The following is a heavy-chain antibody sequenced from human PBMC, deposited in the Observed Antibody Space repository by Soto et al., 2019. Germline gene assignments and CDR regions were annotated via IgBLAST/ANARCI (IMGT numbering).Heavy chain of an antibody. Sequence: ASVKVSCKASGGTFSSYTISWVRQAPGQGLEWMGRIIPILGIANYAQKFQGRVTITADKSTSTAYRELSSLRSEDTAVYYCARDITYYDFWSGQAPMDVWGKGTTVTVCS. V-gene: IGHV1-69*04. CDR2: IIPILGIA. D-gene: IGHD3-3*01. CDR3: ARDITYYDFWSGQAPMDV. J-gene: IGHJ6*03. CDR1: GGTFSSYT.